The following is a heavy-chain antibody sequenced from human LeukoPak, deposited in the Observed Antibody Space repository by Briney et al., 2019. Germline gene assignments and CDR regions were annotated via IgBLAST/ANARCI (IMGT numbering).Heavy chain of an antibody. CDR2: ISASGNIT. CDR3: AKAQTPGISSVHY. V-gene: IGHV3-23*01. Sequence: PGGSLRLSCAGSGFTFSSYALSWVRQAPGKGLEWVSGISASGNITSYADSVKGRFTISRDNSKNTLHLQMNSLRAEDTAVYYCAKAQTPGISSVHYSGQGTLVTVSP. J-gene: IGHJ4*02. CDR1: GFTFSSYA. D-gene: IGHD3-3*01.